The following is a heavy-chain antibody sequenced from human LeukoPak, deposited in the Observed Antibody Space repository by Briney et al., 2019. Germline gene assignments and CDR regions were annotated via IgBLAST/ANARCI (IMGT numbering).Heavy chain of an antibody. CDR1: GGTFSSYA. CDR2: IIPIFGTA. D-gene: IGHD2-2*01. J-gene: IGHJ3*02. Sequence: SVKVSCKASGGTFSSYAISWVRQAPGQGLEWMGGIIPIFGTANYAQKFQGRVTITTDESTSTAYMELSSLRSEDTAVYYCARKGELLSPHDAFDIWGQGTMVTVSS. CDR3: ARKGELLSPHDAFDI. V-gene: IGHV1-69*05.